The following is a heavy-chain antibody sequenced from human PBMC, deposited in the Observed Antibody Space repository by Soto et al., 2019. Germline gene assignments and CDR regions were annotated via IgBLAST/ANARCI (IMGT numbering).Heavy chain of an antibody. CDR1: GFTFSSYG. V-gene: IGHV3-33*01. CDR2: IWYDGSNK. CDR3: AREQTGYSSSWSRLDAFDI. D-gene: IGHD6-13*01. Sequence: GGSLRLSCAASGFTFSSYGMHWVRQAPGKGLEWVAVIWYDGSNKYYADSVKGRFTISRDNSKNTLYLQMNSLRAEDTAVYYCAREQTGYSSSWSRLDAFDIWGQGTMVTVSS. J-gene: IGHJ3*02.